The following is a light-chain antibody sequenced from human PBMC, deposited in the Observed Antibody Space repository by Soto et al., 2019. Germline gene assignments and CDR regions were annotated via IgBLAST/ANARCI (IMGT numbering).Light chain of an antibody. CDR2: DVS. J-gene: IGLJ1*01. CDR3: SSYTSSSLDV. V-gene: IGLV2-14*01. CDR1: SSDVGGYNY. Sequence: QAVVTQPASVSGSPGQSITISCTGTSSDVGGYNYVSWYQQHPGKAPKLMIYDVSNRPSGVSNRFSGSKSGNTASLTISGLQAEDEADYYCSSYTSSSLDVFGTGTKLTV.